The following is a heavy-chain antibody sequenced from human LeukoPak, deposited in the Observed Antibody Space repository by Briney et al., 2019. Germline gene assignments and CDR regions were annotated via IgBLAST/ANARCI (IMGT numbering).Heavy chain of an antibody. CDR2: INTNTGNP. CDR1: GYTFTSYA. V-gene: IGHV7-4-1*02. CDR3: ARDRQLLWFGESLGDYYYYMDV. Sequence: ASVKVSCKASGYTFTSYAMNWVRQAPGQGLEWMGWINTNTGNPTYAQGFTGRFVFSLDTSVSTAYLQISSLKAEDTAVYYCARDRQLLWFGESLGDYYYYMDVWGKGTTVTVSS. J-gene: IGHJ6*03. D-gene: IGHD3-10*01.